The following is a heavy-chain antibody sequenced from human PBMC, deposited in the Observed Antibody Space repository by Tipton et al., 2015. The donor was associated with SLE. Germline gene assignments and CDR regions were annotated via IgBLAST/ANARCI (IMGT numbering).Heavy chain of an antibody. V-gene: IGHV4-59*11. D-gene: IGHD2-15*01. Sequence: TLSLTCTVSGGSISSHYWSWIRQPPGKGLEWIGYISYSETTNYIPSLKSRVTISVDTSKNQFSLKLRSVTAADTAVYYCAGAWQGYCSGGTCYVLDYWGQGTLVTVSS. J-gene: IGHJ4*02. CDR1: GGSISSHY. CDR2: ISYSETT. CDR3: AGAWQGYCSGGTCYVLDY.